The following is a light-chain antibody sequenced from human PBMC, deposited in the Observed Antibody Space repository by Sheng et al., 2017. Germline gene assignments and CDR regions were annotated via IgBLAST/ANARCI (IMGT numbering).Light chain of an antibody. J-gene: IGKJ5*01. V-gene: IGKV3-15*01. CDR3: EQYNDWPPIT. CDR1: QSVSSD. Sequence: ETVMTQSPATLSVSPGERATLSCRASQSVSSDLAWYQQKPGQAPRLLIYGASTRATGVPARFSGSGSGTEFTLTISSLQSEDYAVYYCEQYNDWPPITFGQGTRLEIK. CDR2: GAS.